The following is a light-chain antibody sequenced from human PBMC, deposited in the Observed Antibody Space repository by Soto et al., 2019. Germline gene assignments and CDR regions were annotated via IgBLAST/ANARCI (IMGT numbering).Light chain of an antibody. V-gene: IGKV3-20*01. CDR3: QQYGSSPVT. CDR1: QSVSSSY. CDR2: GAS. Sequence: EIVLTQSPGTLSLSPGERATLSCRASQSVSSSYLAWYQQKPGQAPRLHIYGASSRATGIPDRFSGSGSGTDFTLTISRLEPEDFAVYYCQQYGSSPVTFGQGTKLEIK. J-gene: IGKJ2*01.